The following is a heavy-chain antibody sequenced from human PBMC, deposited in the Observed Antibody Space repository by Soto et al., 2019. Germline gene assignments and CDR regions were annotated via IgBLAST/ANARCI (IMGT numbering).Heavy chain of an antibody. Sequence: EVQLVESGGGLVQPGGSLRLSCAASGFTLSSYSMHWVGQAPGKGLEWVSYISGSGGTIYYADSVKGRFTISRDNAKNSLSVQMNSLRDEDTAVYFCARETGLRSSGWSYYFDFWGQGTLVTVSS. CDR1: GFTLSSYS. V-gene: IGHV3-48*02. J-gene: IGHJ4*02. D-gene: IGHD6-19*01. CDR3: ARETGLRSSGWSYYFDF. CDR2: ISGSGGTI.